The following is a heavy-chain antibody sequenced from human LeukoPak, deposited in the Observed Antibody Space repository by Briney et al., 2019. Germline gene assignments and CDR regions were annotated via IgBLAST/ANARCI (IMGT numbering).Heavy chain of an antibody. CDR3: ARDEMGSYDFWSGMAPGYYYYMDV. Sequence: SETLSLTCTVSGGSISSYYWSWIRQPAGKGLEWLGRIYTSGSTNYNPSLKSRVTMSVDTSKNQFSLKLSSVTAADTAVYYCARDEMGSYDFWSGMAPGYYYYMDVWGKGTTVTVSS. CDR1: GGSISSYY. J-gene: IGHJ6*03. CDR2: IYTSGST. V-gene: IGHV4-4*07. D-gene: IGHD3-3*01.